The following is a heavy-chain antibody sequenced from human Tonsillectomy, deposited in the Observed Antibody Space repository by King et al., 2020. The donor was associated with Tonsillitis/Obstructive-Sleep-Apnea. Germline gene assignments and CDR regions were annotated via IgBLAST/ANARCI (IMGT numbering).Heavy chain of an antibody. Sequence: QLVQSGAEVKKPGSSVKVSCKASGGTFSSYEISWVRQAPGQGLEWMGGIIPILGTANYAQKFQGRVTITADESTSTAYMEVSSLSSEDTAVYYCARSPRMDYDILTGYEFDDWGQGTLVTVSS. V-gene: IGHV1-69*11. J-gene: IGHJ4*02. D-gene: IGHD3-9*01. CDR3: ARSPRMDYDILTGYEFDD. CDR2: IIPILGTA. CDR1: GGTFSSYE.